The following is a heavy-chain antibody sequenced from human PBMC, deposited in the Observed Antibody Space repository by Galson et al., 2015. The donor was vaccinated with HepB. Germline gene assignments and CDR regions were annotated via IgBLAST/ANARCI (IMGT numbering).Heavy chain of an antibody. V-gene: IGHV3-48*01. CDR2: ISSSSSTI. D-gene: IGHD3-22*01. CDR3: ARGVTMIVGTACYIDY. CDR1: GFTFSSYS. J-gene: IGHJ4*02. Sequence: SLRLSCAASGFTFSSYSMNWVRQAPGKGLEWVSYISSSSSTIYYADSVKGRFTISRDNAKNSLYLQMNSLRAEDTAVYYCARGVTMIVGTACYIDYWGQGTLVTVSS.